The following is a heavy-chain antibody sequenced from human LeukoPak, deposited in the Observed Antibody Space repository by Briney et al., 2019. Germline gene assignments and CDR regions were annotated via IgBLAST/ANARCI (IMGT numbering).Heavy chain of an antibody. J-gene: IGHJ6*02. CDR3: ARDANIVVVPAAMQDYYYYYGMDV. V-gene: IGHV1-2*02. CDR2: INPNSGGT. Sequence: ASVKVSCKASGYTFTGYYMHWVRQAPGQGLEWMGWINPNSGGTNYAQKFQGRVTMTRDTSISTAYMELSRLRSDDTAVYYCARDANIVVVPAAMQDYYYYYGMDVWGQGTTVTVSS. D-gene: IGHD2-2*01. CDR1: GYTFTGYY.